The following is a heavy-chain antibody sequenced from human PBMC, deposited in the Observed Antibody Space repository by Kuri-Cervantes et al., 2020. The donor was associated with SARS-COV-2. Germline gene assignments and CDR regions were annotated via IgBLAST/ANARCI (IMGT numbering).Heavy chain of an antibody. CDR3: ARFGGYCSSTSCPHFDY. CDR1: GGSLGSGDYYW. J-gene: IGHJ4*02. CDR2: IYPGDSDT. D-gene: IGHD2-2*01. V-gene: IGHV5-51*01. Sequence: GGSLRLFCTVSGGSLGSGDYYWTWVRQPPGKGLEWMGIIYPGDSDTRYSPSFQGQVTISADKSISTAYLQWSSLKASDTAMYYCARFGGYCSSTSCPHFDYWGQGTLVTVSS.